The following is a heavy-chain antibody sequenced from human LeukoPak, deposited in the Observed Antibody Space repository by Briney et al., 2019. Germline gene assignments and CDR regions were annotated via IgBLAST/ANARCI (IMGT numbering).Heavy chain of an antibody. CDR3: ARAPDRYCSGGSCYHGGFDY. V-gene: IGHV3-7*01. Sequence: GGSLRLSCAASGFTFSNYWMSWVRQAPGKGLEWVANIKQDRSEKYYVDSVKGRFTISRDNAKNSLYLQMNSLRAEDTAVYYCARAPDRYCSGGSCYHGGFDYWGQGTLVTVSS. CDR1: GFTFSNYW. D-gene: IGHD2-15*01. J-gene: IGHJ4*02. CDR2: IKQDRSEK.